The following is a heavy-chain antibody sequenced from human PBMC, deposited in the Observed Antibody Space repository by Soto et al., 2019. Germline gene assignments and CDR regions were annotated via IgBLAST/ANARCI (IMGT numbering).Heavy chain of an antibody. Sequence: GGSLRLSCAASGFTFSSYAMSWVRQAPGKGLEWVSAISGSGGSTYYADSVKGRFTISRDNSKNTLYLQMNSLRAEDTAVYYCAKASSFGQLASLGRGLSDYWGQGTLVTVSS. J-gene: IGHJ4*02. CDR3: AKASSFGQLASLGRGLSDY. CDR2: ISGSGGST. D-gene: IGHD6-13*01. CDR1: GFTFSSYA. V-gene: IGHV3-23*01.